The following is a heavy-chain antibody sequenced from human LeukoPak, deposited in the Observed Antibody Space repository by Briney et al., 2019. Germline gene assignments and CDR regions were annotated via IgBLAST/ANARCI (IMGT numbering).Heavy chain of an antibody. CDR2: ISGSGGST. CDR3: AKYPSHCSGGSCYPIEWYFDY. CDR1: GFTFSSYA. J-gene: IGHJ4*02. Sequence: GGSLRLSCAASGFTFSSYAMSWVRQAPGKGLEWVSAISGSGGSTYCADSVKGRFTISRDNSKNTLYLQMNSLRAEDTAVYYCAKYPSHCSGGSCYPIEWYFDYWGQGTLVTVSS. D-gene: IGHD2-15*01. V-gene: IGHV3-23*01.